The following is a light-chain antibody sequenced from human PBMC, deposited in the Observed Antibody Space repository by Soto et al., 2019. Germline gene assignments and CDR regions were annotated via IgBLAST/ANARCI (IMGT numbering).Light chain of an antibody. V-gene: IGKV1-9*01. J-gene: IGKJ1*01. CDR3: QKLNAYPPWT. CDR1: QGISSN. CDR2: GAS. Sequence: DIQMTQSQSSLSASVGDRFTITCRASQGISSNLAWYQQKPGRAPKLLIFGASTLQSGVPSRFSGSGSGTDFTLTISSLQPEDFATYFCQKLNAYPPWTFGQGTKVDIK.